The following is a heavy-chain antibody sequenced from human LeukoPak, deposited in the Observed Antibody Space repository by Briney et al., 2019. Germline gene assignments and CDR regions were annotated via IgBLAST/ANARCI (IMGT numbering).Heavy chain of an antibody. D-gene: IGHD6-19*01. J-gene: IGHJ5*02. CDR3: ARDRIEHSSGWYTYWFDP. V-gene: IGHV1-46*01. CDR1: GYTFTSYY. CDR2: INPSGGST. Sequence: ASVKVSCKASGYTFTSYYMHWVRQAPGQGLEWMGIINPSGGSTSYAQKFQGRVTMTRDTSTSTVYMELSSLRSEDTAVYYCARDRIEHSSGWYTYWFDPWGQGTLVTVSS.